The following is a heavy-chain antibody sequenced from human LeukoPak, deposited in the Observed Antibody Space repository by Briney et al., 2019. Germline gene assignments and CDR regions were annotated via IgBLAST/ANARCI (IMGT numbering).Heavy chain of an antibody. CDR3: AKDRDSSGQTSSFDY. Sequence: GGSLRLSCAASGFTFSSYAMSWSRRVPEKGLKGSSPISGSGGSTYYADSVKGRFTISRDNSKNTLYLQMNSLRAEDTAVYYCAKDRDSSGQTSSFDYWGQGTLVTVSS. V-gene: IGHV3-23*01. CDR2: ISGSGGST. CDR1: GFTFSSYA. J-gene: IGHJ4*02. D-gene: IGHD6-19*01.